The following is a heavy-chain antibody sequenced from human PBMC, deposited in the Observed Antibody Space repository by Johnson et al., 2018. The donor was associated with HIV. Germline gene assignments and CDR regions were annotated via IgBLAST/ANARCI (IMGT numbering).Heavy chain of an antibody. J-gene: IGHJ3*01. Sequence: VQLVESGGGLVPPGGSLILSCAASGFIFTNYDMHWVRQPTGKGLGWVSGIGSAGDTYYAVSVKGRFTISRGNAKNSWHLQMNSLRAGDTAVYYCARVGQLARTHAFDFWGQGTMVTVSS. V-gene: IGHV3-13*01. CDR1: GFIFTNYD. CDR3: ARVGQLARTHAFDF. CDR2: IGSAGDT. D-gene: IGHD6-13*01.